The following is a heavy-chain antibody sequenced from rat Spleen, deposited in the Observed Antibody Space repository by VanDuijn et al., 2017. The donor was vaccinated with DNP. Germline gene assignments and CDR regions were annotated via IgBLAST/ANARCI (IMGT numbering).Heavy chain of an antibody. CDR2: INKDSRTI. CDR1: GFTFSDYY. CDR3: TSNPHIRTAAPFDY. J-gene: IGHJ2*01. D-gene: IGHD3-8*01. V-gene: IGHV4-2*01. Sequence: EVQLVESGGGLVQPGRSLKLSCAASGFTFSDYYMAWVRQAPGKGLEWIGEINKDSRTINYNPSLKEKITISRDKAQNTLYLQMSKLGSEDTATYYCTSNPHIRTAAPFDYWGQGVMVTVSS.